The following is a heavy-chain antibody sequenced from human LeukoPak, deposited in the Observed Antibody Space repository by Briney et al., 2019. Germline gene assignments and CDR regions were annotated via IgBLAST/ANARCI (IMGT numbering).Heavy chain of an antibody. J-gene: IGHJ4*02. V-gene: IGHV3-21*01. CDR2: ISSSSSYI. Sequence: NPGGSLRLSCAASGSTFSSYSMNWVRQAPGKGLEWVSSISSSSSYIYYADSVKGRFTISRDNAKNSLYLQMNSLRAEDTAVYYCARDRSYGSGSPAGYWGQGTLVTVSS. CDR3: ARDRSYGSGSPAGY. D-gene: IGHD3-10*01. CDR1: GSTFSSYS.